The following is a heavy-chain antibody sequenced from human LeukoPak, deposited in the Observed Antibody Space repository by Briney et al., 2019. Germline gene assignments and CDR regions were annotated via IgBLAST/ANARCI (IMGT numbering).Heavy chain of an antibody. J-gene: IGHJ3*02. Sequence: SVKVSYKASGGTFSSYAISWVRQAPGQGLEWMGGIIPIFGTANYAQKFQGRVTITADESTSTAYMELSSLRSEDTAVYYCAREPVRYSSSWTRSHSDAFDIWGQGTMVTVSS. CDR3: AREPVRYSSSWTRSHSDAFDI. V-gene: IGHV1-69*13. CDR1: GGTFSSYA. CDR2: IIPIFGTA. D-gene: IGHD6-13*01.